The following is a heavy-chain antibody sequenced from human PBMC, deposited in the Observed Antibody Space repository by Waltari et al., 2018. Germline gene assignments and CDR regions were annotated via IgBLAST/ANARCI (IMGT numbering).Heavy chain of an antibody. CDR1: GYSISSGYY. V-gene: IGHV4-38-2*01. CDR3: ARLALESYPYYYYGMDV. CDR2: IYHSGST. D-gene: IGHD1-1*01. Sequence: QVQLQESGPGLVKPSETLSLTCAVSGYSISSGYYWGWIRQPPGKGLEWIGSIYHSGSTYYNPSLKSRVTISVDTSKNQFSLKLSSVTAADTAVYYCARLALESYPYYYYGMDVWGQGTTVTVSS. J-gene: IGHJ6*02.